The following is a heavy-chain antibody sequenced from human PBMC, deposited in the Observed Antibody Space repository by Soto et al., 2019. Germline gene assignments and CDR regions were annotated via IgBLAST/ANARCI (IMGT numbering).Heavy chain of an antibody. Sequence: GGSLRLSCAASGFTFSSYSMNWVRQAPGKGLEWVSYFSSSSSTIYYADSVKGRFTISRDNAKNSLYLQMNSLRAEDTAVYYCARPKKGIAVAGSVNAFDIWGQGTMVTVSS. J-gene: IGHJ3*02. CDR2: FSSSSSTI. V-gene: IGHV3-48*01. CDR3: ARPKKGIAVAGSVNAFDI. D-gene: IGHD6-19*01. CDR1: GFTFSSYS.